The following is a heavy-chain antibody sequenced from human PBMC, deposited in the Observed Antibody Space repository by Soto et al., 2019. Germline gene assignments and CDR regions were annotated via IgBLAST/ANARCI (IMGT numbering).Heavy chain of an antibody. CDR2: INHSGST. Sequence: QVQLQQWGAGLLKPSETLSLTCAVYGGSFSGYYWSWIRQPPGKGLEWIGEINHSGSTNYNPSLKSRVTISVDTSKNQFSLKLSSVTAADTAVYYCARKGSRIAAAAYSFDYWGQGTLVTVSS. V-gene: IGHV4-34*01. CDR1: GGSFSGYY. D-gene: IGHD6-13*01. J-gene: IGHJ4*02. CDR3: ARKGSRIAAAAYSFDY.